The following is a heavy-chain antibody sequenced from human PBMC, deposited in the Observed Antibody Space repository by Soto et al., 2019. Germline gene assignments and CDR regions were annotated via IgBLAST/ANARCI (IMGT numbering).Heavy chain of an antibody. CDR2: INPNSGGT. CDR1: GYTFTDYY. Sequence: AASVKVSCKASGYTFTDYYIHWVRQAPGQGLEWMGRINPNSGGTNYPQKFQGRVTMTRDTSINTAYMELSSLRSDDTAVYYCARTCSGGSCYSSYYYGMDVWGQGTTVTVSS. V-gene: IGHV1-2*02. CDR3: ARTCSGGSCYSSYYYGMDV. J-gene: IGHJ6*02. D-gene: IGHD2-15*01.